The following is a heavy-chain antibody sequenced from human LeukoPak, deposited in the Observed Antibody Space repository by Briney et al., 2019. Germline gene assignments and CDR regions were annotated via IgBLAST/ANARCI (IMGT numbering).Heavy chain of an antibody. CDR2: IYTSGST. CDR1: GGSISSGSYY. D-gene: IGHD2/OR15-2a*01. V-gene: IGHV4-61*02. J-gene: IGHJ5*02. CDR3: ARGRLRSWFDP. Sequence: SEALSLTCTVSGGSISSGSYYWSWIRQPAGKGLEWIGRIYTSGSTNYNPSLKSRVTISVDTSKNQFSLKLSSVTAADTAVYYCARGRLRSWFDPWGQGTLVTVSS.